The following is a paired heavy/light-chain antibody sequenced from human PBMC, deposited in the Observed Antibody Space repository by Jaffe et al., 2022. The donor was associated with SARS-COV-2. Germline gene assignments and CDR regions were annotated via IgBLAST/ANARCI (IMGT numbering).Heavy chain of an antibody. V-gene: IGHV5-51*01. J-gene: IGHJ4*02. CDR3: ARLYPPFDY. CDR2: INPADSDT. CDR1: GYSFSTYW. Sequence: EVQLVQSGAEVKKPGESLRISCKGSGYSFSTYWIGWVRQMPGKGLEWMGIINPADSDTRYSPSFQGQVTISADKSINTAYLQWSSLKASDTAMYYCARLYPPFDYWGQGTLVTVSS.
Light chain of an antibody. V-gene: IGLV7-43*01. CDR2: STS. CDR3: LLYYGGAWV. CDR1: TGAVTSNYY. J-gene: IGLJ3*02. Sequence: QTVVTQEPSLTVSPGGTVTLTCASSTGAVTSNYYPNWFQQKPGQAPRALIYSTSSKHSWTPARFSGSLLGGKAALTLSGVQPEDEAEYYCLLYYGGAWVFGGGTKLTVL.